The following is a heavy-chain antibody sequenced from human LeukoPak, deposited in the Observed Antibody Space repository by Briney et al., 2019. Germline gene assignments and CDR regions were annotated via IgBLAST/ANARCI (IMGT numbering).Heavy chain of an antibody. J-gene: IGHJ4*02. CDR1: GGSFSGYY. Sequence: KPSETLSLTCAVYGGSFSGYYWSWIRQPPGKGLEWIGEINHSGSTNYNPSLKSRVTISVDTSKNQFSLKLSYVTAADTAVYYCARGADSVTTDYWGQGTLVTVSS. V-gene: IGHV4-34*01. D-gene: IGHD4-11*01. CDR2: INHSGST. CDR3: ARGADSVTTDY.